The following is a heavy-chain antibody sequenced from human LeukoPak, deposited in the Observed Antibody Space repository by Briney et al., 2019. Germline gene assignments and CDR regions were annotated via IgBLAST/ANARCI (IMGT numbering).Heavy chain of an antibody. CDR2: INPSGGST. V-gene: IGHV1-46*01. D-gene: IGHD3-16*01. Sequence: ASVKVSCEPSGYTFSSYYMHWVRQAPGQGLEWMGIINPSGGSTSYAQKFQGRVTMTRDTSTSTVYMELSSLRSEDTAVYYCARVGNYDYVWHHWGQGTLVTVSS. CDR1: GYTFSSYY. J-gene: IGHJ4*02. CDR3: ARVGNYDYVWHH.